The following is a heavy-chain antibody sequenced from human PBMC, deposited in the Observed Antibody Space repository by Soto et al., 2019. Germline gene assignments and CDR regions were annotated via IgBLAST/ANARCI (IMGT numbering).Heavy chain of an antibody. CDR2: IIPIFGTA. Sequence: QVQLVQSGAEVKKPGSSVKVSCKASGGTFSSYAISWVRQAPGQGLEWMGGIIPIFGTANYAQKFQGRVTITAEESTSTAYMELSSLRSEDTAVYYCARVITIFGVARGGMDVWGQGTTVTVSS. D-gene: IGHD3-3*01. J-gene: IGHJ6*02. CDR1: GGTFSSYA. V-gene: IGHV1-69*12. CDR3: ARVITIFGVARGGMDV.